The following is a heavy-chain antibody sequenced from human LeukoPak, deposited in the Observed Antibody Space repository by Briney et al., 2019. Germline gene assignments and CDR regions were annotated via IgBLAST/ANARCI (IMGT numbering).Heavy chain of an antibody. CDR3: AKPYYYGSGSPIDY. J-gene: IGHJ4*02. V-gene: IGHV3-23*01. D-gene: IGHD3-10*01. CDR1: GFTFSSYA. CDR2: ISGSGGST. Sequence: GGSLRLSCAASGFTFSSYAMIWVRQAPGKGLEWVSAISGSGGSTHYAESVKGRFTISRDNSKNTLYLQMNSLRAEDTAVYYCAKPYYYGSGSPIDYWGQGTLVTVSS.